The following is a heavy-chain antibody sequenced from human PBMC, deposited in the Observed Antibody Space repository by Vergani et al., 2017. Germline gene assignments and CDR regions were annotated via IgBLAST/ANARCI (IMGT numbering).Heavy chain of an antibody. CDR1: GFTFSSYA. V-gene: IGHV3-23*04. D-gene: IGHD1-14*01. J-gene: IGHJ6*03. CDR2: ISGSGGST. Sequence: VQLVETGGGLVQPGGSLRLSCAASGFTFSSYAMSWVRQAPGKWLKWVSAISGSGGSTYYADSVKGRFTISRDNSKNTLYMQMNSLGAEDTAVYYCAKVGEPGALYYYYYDMDFWGKGTTVTVSS. CDR3: AKVGEPGALYYYYYDMDF.